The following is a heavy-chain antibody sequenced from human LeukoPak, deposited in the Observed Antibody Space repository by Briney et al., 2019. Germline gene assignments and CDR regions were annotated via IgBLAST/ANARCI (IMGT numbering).Heavy chain of an antibody. CDR1: GGSFSGYY. CDR2: INHSGST. Sequence: SETLSLTCAVYGGSFSGYYWSWIRQPPGKGLEWIGEINHSGSTNYNPSLKSRVTISVDTSKNQFSLKLSSVTAADTAVYYCARFFGQLPYYYYYYGVDVWGQGTTVTVSS. D-gene: IGHD3-16*02. V-gene: IGHV4-34*01. J-gene: IGHJ6*02. CDR3: ARFFGQLPYYYYYYGVDV.